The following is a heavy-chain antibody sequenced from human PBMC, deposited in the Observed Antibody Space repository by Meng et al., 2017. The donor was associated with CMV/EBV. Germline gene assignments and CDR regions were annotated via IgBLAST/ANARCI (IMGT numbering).Heavy chain of an antibody. J-gene: IGHJ6*02. V-gene: IGHV4-39*02. CDR3: ARDTVSTYYYYGMDV. CDR1: GGSISSSSYY. CDR2: IYHSGNT. D-gene: IGHD4-11*01. Sequence: SETLSLTCTVSGGSISSSSYYWGWIRQPPGKGLEWIGSIYHSGNTDYNPSLKSRVTISVDTSKNQFSLKLKSVTAADTAVYYCARDTVSTYYYYGMDVWGQGTTVTVSS.